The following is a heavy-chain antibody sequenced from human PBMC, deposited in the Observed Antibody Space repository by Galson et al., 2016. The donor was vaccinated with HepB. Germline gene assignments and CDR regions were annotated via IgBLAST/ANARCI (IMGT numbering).Heavy chain of an antibody. V-gene: IGHV3-9*01. D-gene: IGHD2-2*02. CDR2: ISWNSDII. CDR3: AKGFGYTNFDA. Sequence: SLRLSCAASGFTFDDYAMHWVRQVPGKGLEWVSGISWNSDIIGYADSVKGRFIISRDNARHSLYLQLHSLRAEDTALYYCAKGFGYTNFDAWGQGILVTVSS. CDR1: GFTFDDYA. J-gene: IGHJ4*01.